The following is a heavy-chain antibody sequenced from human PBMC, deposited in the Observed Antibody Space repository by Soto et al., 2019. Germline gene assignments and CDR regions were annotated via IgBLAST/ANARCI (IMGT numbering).Heavy chain of an antibody. V-gene: IGHV4-4*02. J-gene: IGHJ5*02. CDR3: ATLPPRIVVVMTDLPT. CDR1: GASISSTYW. Sequence: ETLSLTCFVSGASISSTYWWSWVRQTPGKRLEWIGQIYHTGTTSYNPSLKNRVTISLDKSNNQFSLRLTSMTAADTAVYYCATLPPRIVVVMTDLPTWGQGTLVTVSS. CDR2: IYHTGTT. D-gene: IGHD2-15*01.